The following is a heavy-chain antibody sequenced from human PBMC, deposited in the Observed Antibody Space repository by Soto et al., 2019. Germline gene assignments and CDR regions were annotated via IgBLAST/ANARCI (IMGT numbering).Heavy chain of an antibody. CDR3: ARDLPSSGGSMGFYMDV. Sequence: PSETLSLTCTFSGGSISSYYWIWIRQPPGKGLEWIGYIYYSGSTHYNPSLKSRVAISIDTSKNQFSLKLSSVTAADTAVYYCARDLPSSGGSMGFYMDVWGKGTTVTVSS. CDR2: IYYSGST. D-gene: IGHD2-15*01. J-gene: IGHJ6*03. CDR1: GGSISSYY. V-gene: IGHV4-59*01.